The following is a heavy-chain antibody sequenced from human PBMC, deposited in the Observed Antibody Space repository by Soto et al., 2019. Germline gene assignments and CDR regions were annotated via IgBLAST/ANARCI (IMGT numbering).Heavy chain of an antibody. J-gene: IGHJ4*02. CDR3: AHWTMVRGSDY. V-gene: IGHV2-5*02. CDR2: LYWDDDA. CDR1: VFSLSTTGVG. Sequence: QITLKESGPTLVKPTQTLTLTCTFSVFSLSTTGVGVGWIRQPPGKALKWLALLYWDDDARDSPYLKSRLTITKDTSNNQVVVTMTNMDHVDTATYYCAHWTMVRGSDYWGQGTLVTVSS. D-gene: IGHD2-8*01.